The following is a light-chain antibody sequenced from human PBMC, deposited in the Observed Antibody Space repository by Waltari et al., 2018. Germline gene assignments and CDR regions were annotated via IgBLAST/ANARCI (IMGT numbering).Light chain of an antibody. CDR2: GAS. J-gene: IGKJ1*01. V-gene: IGKV3-20*01. Sequence: EIVLTQSPGTLSLSPGERATLSCRASQSISSSYLAGYQQKPGQTPRLLIYGASSRATGIPDSFRGSGSGTDFTLTISRLEPEDFAVYYCQQYGSSPRAFGQGTKVEIK. CDR1: QSISSSY. CDR3: QQYGSSPRA.